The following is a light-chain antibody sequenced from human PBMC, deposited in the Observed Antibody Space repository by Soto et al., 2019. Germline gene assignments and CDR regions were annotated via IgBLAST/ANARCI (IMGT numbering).Light chain of an antibody. CDR1: QVISKY. V-gene: IGKV1-9*01. Sequence: IQLTQSPSSLSASVGDRVTITCRASQVISKYLAWYQQKPGTAPKLLIYLASTLQGGVPSRFSGSGSGTDFCLTISSLQPEDVATYYCQYLNSFPLTFGGGTKVEIK. J-gene: IGKJ4*01. CDR3: QYLNSFPLT. CDR2: LAS.